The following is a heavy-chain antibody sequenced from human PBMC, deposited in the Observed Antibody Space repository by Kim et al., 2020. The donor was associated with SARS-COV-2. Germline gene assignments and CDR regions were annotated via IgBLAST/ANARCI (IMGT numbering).Heavy chain of an antibody. CDR3: ARDPLYYYDSSDLDY. Sequence: ASVKVSCKASGYTFTSYGISWVRQAPGQGLEWMGWISAYNGNTNYAQKLQGRVTMTTDTSTSTAYMELRSLRSDDTAVYYCARDPLYYYDSSDLDYWGQGTLVTVSS. CDR1: GYTFTSYG. D-gene: IGHD3-22*01. V-gene: IGHV1-18*04. CDR2: ISAYNGNT. J-gene: IGHJ4*02.